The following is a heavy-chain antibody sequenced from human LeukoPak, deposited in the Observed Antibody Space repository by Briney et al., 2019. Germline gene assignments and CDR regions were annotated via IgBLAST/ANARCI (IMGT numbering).Heavy chain of an antibody. CDR1: GGSITSSSYY. CDR2: IYYSGST. Sequence: TSSETLSLTCTVSGGSITSSSYYWGWIRQPPGKGLEWIGSIYYSGSTYYNPSLKSRVTISVDTSKNQFSLKLSSVTAADTAVYYCARQHRGRDGYINYYYYGMDVWGQGTTVTVSS. D-gene: IGHD5-24*01. V-gene: IGHV4-39*01. J-gene: IGHJ6*02. CDR3: ARQHRGRDGYINYYYYGMDV.